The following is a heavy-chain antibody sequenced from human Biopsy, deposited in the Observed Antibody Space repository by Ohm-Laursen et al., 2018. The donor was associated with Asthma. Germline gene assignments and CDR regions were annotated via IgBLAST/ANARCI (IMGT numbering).Heavy chain of an antibody. V-gene: IGHV1-69*13. CDR2: LIPVLGTP. Sequence: SVKVSCKASGDSFSNYAISWVRQAPGQGLEWMEGLIPVLGTPDHAQMFEGRVTITADESTSTAYMELSSLSSEDTAVYYCARGYSGSDRTVYYYSGLEVWGQGTTVTVSS. J-gene: IGHJ6*02. D-gene: IGHD5-12*01. CDR3: ARGYSGSDRTVYYYSGLEV. CDR1: GDSFSNYA.